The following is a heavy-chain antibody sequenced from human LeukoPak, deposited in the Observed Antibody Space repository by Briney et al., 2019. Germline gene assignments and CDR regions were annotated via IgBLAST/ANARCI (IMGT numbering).Heavy chain of an antibody. CDR1: GGSVSSGSYY. J-gene: IGHJ4*02. CDR2: IYYSGST. CDR3: ARDPNYYDSSGYLDY. D-gene: IGHD3-22*01. V-gene: IGHV4-61*01. Sequence: PSETLSLTCTVSGGSVSSGSYYWSWIRQPPGKGLEWIGYIYYSGSTNYNPSLKSRVTISVDTSKNQFSLQLNSVTPEDTAVYYCARDPNYYDSSGYLDYWGQGTLVTVSS.